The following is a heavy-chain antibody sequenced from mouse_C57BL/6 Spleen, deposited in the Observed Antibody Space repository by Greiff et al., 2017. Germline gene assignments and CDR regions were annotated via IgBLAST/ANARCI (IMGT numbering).Heavy chain of an antibody. Sequence: VQLQQSGAELAKPGASVKLSCKASGYTFTSYWMHWVKQRPGQGLEWIGYINPSSGYTKYNQKFKDKATLTADKSSSTAYMQLSSLTYEDSAVYDCARSNYATVDYFDYWGQGTTLTVSS. V-gene: IGHV1-7*01. CDR1: GYTFTSYW. CDR3: ARSNYATVDYFDY. J-gene: IGHJ2*01. CDR2: INPSSGYT. D-gene: IGHD2-5*01.